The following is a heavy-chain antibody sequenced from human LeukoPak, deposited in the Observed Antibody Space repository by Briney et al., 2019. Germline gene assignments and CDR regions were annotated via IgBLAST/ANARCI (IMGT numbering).Heavy chain of an antibody. CDR3: VRSRGGDFDS. J-gene: IGHJ4*02. D-gene: IGHD3-16*01. Sequence: SQTLSLTCAISGDSVSSNSVAWNWIRQSPSRGLEWLGRTYYRSKWSNDYAVSVRSRITINPDTSKNQFSLQLNSVTPADAAVYYCVRSRGGDFDSWGQGTLVTVSS. V-gene: IGHV6-1*01. CDR2: TYYRSKWSN. CDR1: GDSVSSNSVA.